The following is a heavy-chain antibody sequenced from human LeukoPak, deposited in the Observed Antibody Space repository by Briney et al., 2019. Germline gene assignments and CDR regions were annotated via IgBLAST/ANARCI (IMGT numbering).Heavy chain of an antibody. J-gene: IGHJ4*02. CDR1: GFTVSSNY. Sequence: GGSLRLSCAASGFTVSSNYMSWVRQAPGKGLEWVSVIYSGGSTYYADSVKGRFTISRDNSKNTLYLQMNSLRAEDTAVYYCAKAHYGSGSYFLNFDYWGQGTLVTVSS. CDR2: IYSGGST. D-gene: IGHD3-10*01. V-gene: IGHV3-53*01. CDR3: AKAHYGSGSYFLNFDY.